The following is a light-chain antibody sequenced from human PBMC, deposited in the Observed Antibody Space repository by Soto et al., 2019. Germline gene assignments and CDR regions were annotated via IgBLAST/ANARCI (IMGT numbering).Light chain of an antibody. CDR1: NIGIKD. V-gene: IGLV3-21*02. Sequence: SYELTQPPSVSVAPGQTASISCGGNNIGIKDVYWYQQQPGQAPVLVVYDNRDRPSGIPERFSGSKSGNTASLTVSGLQAEDEADYYCSSYAGSNHVVFGGGTKLTVL. J-gene: IGLJ2*01. CDR3: SSYAGSNHVV. CDR2: DNR.